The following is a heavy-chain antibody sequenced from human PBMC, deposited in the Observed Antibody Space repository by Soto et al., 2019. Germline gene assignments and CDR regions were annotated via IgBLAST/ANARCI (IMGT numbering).Heavy chain of an antibody. CDR1: GGSISSYY. V-gene: IGHV4-59*01. CDR3: ARAGGVVDIVVVPAFMDV. D-gene: IGHD2-2*03. CDR2: IYYSGST. Sequence: QVQLQESGPGLVKPSETLSLTCTVSGGSISSYYWSWIRQPPGKGLEWIGYIYYSGSTNYNPSPRSRVTISVDTSKNQFSLKLSSVTAADTAVYYCARAGGVVDIVVVPAFMDVWGQGTTVTVSS. J-gene: IGHJ6*02.